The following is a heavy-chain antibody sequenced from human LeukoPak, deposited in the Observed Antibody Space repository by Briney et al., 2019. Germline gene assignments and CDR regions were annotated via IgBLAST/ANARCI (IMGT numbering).Heavy chain of an antibody. J-gene: IGHJ4*02. CDR1: GFSFSSYA. Sequence: PGGSLRLSCAASGFSFSSYAMSWVRQAPGKGLEWVSAISKSGDSTFYADSVKGRFTISRDNSKNTLYLQTNSLRAEDTAVYYCARGLHRVGATFDYWGQGTLVTVSS. V-gene: IGHV3-23*01. CDR2: ISKSGDST. CDR3: ARGLHRVGATFDY. D-gene: IGHD1-26*01.